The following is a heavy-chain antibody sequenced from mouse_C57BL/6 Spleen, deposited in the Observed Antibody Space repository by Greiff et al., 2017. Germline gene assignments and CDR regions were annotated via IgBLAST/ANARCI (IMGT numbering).Heavy chain of an antibody. Sequence: QVQLQQPGAELVKPGASVKLSCKASGYTFTSYWMHWVKQRPGQGLEWIGMIHPNSGSTNYNEKFKSKATLTVDKSSSTAYMQLSSLTSEDSAVYYCARSPDWDYFGYWGQGTTLTVSS. V-gene: IGHV1-64*01. J-gene: IGHJ2*01. D-gene: IGHD4-1*01. CDR2: IHPNSGST. CDR1: GYTFTSYW. CDR3: ARSPDWDYFGY.